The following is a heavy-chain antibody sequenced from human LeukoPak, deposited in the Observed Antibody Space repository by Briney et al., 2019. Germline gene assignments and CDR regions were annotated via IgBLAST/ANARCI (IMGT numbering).Heavy chain of an antibody. D-gene: IGHD1-1*01. Sequence: PSETLSLTCAVYGGSFSSYYWSWIRQPPGKGLEWIGEINHSGSTNYNPSLKSRVTISVDTSKNQFSLKLSSVTAADTAVYYCARHSGTTGTTGIDYWGQGTLVTVSS. J-gene: IGHJ4*02. CDR3: ARHSGTTGTTGIDY. V-gene: IGHV4-34*01. CDR1: GGSFSSYY. CDR2: INHSGST.